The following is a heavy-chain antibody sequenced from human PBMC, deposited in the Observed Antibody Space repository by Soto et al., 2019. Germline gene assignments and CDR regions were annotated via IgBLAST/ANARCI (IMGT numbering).Heavy chain of an antibody. CDR2: INPTSGGT. Sequence: QVQLVQSGAEVKKPGASVKVSCKASGYTYTDYYMHWVRQAPGQGLEWTGWINPTSGGTNYAQRFQGRVTMTRDTSISTAYMELSRLRSDDTAVYYCAREGSSSSKYFQHWGQGTLVTVSS. J-gene: IGHJ1*01. CDR3: AREGSSSSKYFQH. CDR1: GYTYTDYY. V-gene: IGHV1-2*02. D-gene: IGHD6-6*01.